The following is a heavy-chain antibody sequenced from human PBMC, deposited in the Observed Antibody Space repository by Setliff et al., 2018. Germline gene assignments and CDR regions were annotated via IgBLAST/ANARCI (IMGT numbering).Heavy chain of an antibody. V-gene: IGHV1-69*13. Sequence: SVKVSCKASGGAFSNSGVSWVRQAPGQGPEWVGRIIPMFGITNYAQKFQGRVTITADESTRTAFMELSSVRSDDTAFYYRATPTRYCTTTSCQSLDAFDFWGQGTMVTVSS. D-gene: IGHD2-2*01. CDR3: ATPTRYCTTTSCQSLDAFDF. J-gene: IGHJ3*01. CDR2: IIPMFGIT. CDR1: GGAFSNSG.